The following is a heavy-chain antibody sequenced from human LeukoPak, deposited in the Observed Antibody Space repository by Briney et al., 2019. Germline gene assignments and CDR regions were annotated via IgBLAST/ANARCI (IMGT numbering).Heavy chain of an antibody. CDR2: IKSNNDGGTT. CDR1: GFTFSKAW. D-gene: IGHD3-22*01. V-gene: IGHV3-15*01. J-gene: IGHJ5*02. CDR3: TTGPYYDIVPGKKWFDP. Sequence: GGSLRLSCGASGFTFSKAWMNWVRQAPGKGLEWVGRIKSNNDGGTTDYTTPVKGRFTISRDDSRKTLTLQMNDLTVEDTGVYYCTTGPYYDIVPGKKWFDPWGQGTLVTVSS.